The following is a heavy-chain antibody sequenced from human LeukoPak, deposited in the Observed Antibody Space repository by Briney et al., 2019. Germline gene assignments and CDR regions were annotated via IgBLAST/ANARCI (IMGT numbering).Heavy chain of an antibody. CDR2: MNPNSGNT. J-gene: IGHJ4*02. Sequence: ASVKVSCKASGYAFTSYDINWVRQATGQGLEWMGWMNPNSGNTGYAQKFQGRVTMTRNTSISTAYMELSSLRSEDTAVYYCARGTTRYDYDSSGYCFDYWGQGTLVTVSS. V-gene: IGHV1-8*01. CDR3: ARGTTRYDYDSSGYCFDY. CDR1: GYAFTSYD. D-gene: IGHD3-22*01.